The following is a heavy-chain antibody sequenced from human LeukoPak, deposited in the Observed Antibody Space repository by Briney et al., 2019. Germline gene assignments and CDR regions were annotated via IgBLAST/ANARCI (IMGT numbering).Heavy chain of an antibody. CDR1: GFTFSSYG. J-gene: IGHJ4*02. CDR3: ARNDYYDLGTYHSGFDY. D-gene: IGHD3-10*01. V-gene: IGHV3-30*02. CDR2: IRYDGSNK. Sequence: GGSLRLSCAASGFTFSSYGMHWVRQAPGKGLEWVAFIRYDGSNKYYADSVKGRFTISRDNSKNTVYLQMNSLRPEDTAIYYCARNDYYDLGTYHSGFDYWGLGTLVTVSS.